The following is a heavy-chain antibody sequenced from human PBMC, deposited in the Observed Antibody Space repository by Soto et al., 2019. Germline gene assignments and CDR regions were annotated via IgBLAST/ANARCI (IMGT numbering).Heavy chain of an antibody. CDR1: GASISSYY. J-gene: IGHJ5*02. Sequence: SETLSLNCSVSGASISSYYYTWIRQTPGKGLEWIGYIYHSGSTYYNPSLKSRVTISVDTSKNQFSLKLSSVTAADTAVHYCAREAAGILNWFDPWGQGTLVTVSS. D-gene: IGHD6-25*01. CDR3: AREAAGILNWFDP. V-gene: IGHV4-59*12. CDR2: IYHSGST.